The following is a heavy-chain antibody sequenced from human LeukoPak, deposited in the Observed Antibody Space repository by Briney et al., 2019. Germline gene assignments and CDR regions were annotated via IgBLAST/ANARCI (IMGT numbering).Heavy chain of an antibody. Sequence: GGSLRLSCAASGFTFSSYAMSWVRQAPGKGLEWVSTISGSGTCTYYADSVKGRFTISRDNSKYPLYLQMNSLRADDTAVYYRAKGGYSSGWRNYFDYWGQGPLVPVSS. J-gene: IGHJ4*02. CDR1: GFTFSSYA. V-gene: IGHV3-23*01. CDR3: AKGGYSSGWRNYFDY. D-gene: IGHD6-19*01. CDR2: ISGSGTCT.